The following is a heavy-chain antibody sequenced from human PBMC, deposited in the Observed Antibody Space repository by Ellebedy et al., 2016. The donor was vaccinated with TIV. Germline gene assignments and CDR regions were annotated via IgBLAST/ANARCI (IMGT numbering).Heavy chain of an antibody. CDR2: INPHSGGT. V-gene: IGHV1-2*02. J-gene: IGHJ4*02. CDR1: GYTFTGYY. CDR3: ARVRYSGNYYDY. Sequence: ASVKVSCKASGYTFTGYYMHWVRQAPGQGLEWMGWINPHSGGTNHAQRFQGRVTMTRDTSISTAYMELSRLRSDDTAVYYCARVRYSGNYYDYWGQGTLVTVSS. D-gene: IGHD1-26*01.